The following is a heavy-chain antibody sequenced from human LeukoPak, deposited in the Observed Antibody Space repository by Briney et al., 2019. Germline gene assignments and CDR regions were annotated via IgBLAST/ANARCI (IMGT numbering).Heavy chain of an antibody. CDR1: GGSISSYY. Sequence: SETLSLTCTVSGGSISSYYWSWIRQPPGKGLEWIGYIYYTGSTNYNPSLKSRVTISVDTSKNQFSLKLTSMTAADTAVYYCARTVVPAAPEVGMDVWGQGTTVTVSS. D-gene: IGHD2-2*01. CDR2: IYYTGST. J-gene: IGHJ6*02. V-gene: IGHV4-59*01. CDR3: ARTVVPAAPEVGMDV.